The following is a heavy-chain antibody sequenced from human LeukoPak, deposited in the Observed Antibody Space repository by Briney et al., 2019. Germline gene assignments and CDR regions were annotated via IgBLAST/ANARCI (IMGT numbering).Heavy chain of an antibody. J-gene: IGHJ4*02. CDR1: GFTFSDYY. Sequence: PGGSLRLSCAAAGFTFSDYYMSWIRQAPGKGLEWVSYISSSGSTIYYADSVKGRFTISRDNAKNSLFLQMNSLRAEDTAVYYCARRAYSSGWYFLDYWGQGTLVTLSS. CDR3: ARRAYSSGWYFLDY. V-gene: IGHV3-11*01. CDR2: ISSSGSTI. D-gene: IGHD6-19*01.